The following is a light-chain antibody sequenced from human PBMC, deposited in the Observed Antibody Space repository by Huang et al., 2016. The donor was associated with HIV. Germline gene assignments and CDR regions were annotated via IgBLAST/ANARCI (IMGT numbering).Light chain of an antibody. CDR2: SAS. CDR1: QNICKS. Sequence: DIQMTQSPSSLSASVGDRVTITCRASQNICKSLNWYQQKLGEAPNLLIYSASTLQSGVPSRFSGTGSGTDFTLTITNLQPEDFATYYCQQSYSNSPYTFGRGTKLEI. CDR3: QQSYSNSPYT. V-gene: IGKV1-39*01. J-gene: IGKJ2*01.